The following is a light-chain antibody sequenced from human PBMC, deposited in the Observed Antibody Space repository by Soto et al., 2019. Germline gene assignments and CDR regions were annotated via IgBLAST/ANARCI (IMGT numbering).Light chain of an antibody. CDR1: QSIRSY. Sequence: DIQMTQSPSSLSASVGDRVTITCRASQSIRSYLTWYQQKPGKAPKLLIYAASSLQGGVPSRFSGTGSWPDFTLTISSLKHEDFATYYCQQSYSTPYTFGQGTKLEI. CDR2: AAS. V-gene: IGKV1-39*01. CDR3: QQSYSTPYT. J-gene: IGKJ2*01.